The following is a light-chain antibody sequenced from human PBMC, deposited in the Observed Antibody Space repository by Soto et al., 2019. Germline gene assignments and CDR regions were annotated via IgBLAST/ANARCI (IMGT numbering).Light chain of an antibody. Sequence: DIRMTQSPSSLSASVGDRITISCRAGQAISHYLAWYQQRPGKVPKLLIHAASTVQSGVPSRFSGSGSGTHFTLTISSLQPEDVATYYCQKYNSAAWTFGQGTKVEIK. J-gene: IGKJ1*01. V-gene: IGKV1-27*01. CDR1: QAISHY. CDR2: AAS. CDR3: QKYNSAAWT.